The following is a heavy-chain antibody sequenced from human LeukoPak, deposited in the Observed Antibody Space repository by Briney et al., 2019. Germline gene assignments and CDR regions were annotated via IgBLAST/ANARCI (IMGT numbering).Heavy chain of an antibody. CDR1: GGTFSSYA. V-gene: IGHV1-69*04. Sequence: GASVKVSCKASGGTFSSYAISWVRQAPGQGLEWMGRIIPILGIANYAQKFQGRVTITADKSTSTAYMELSSLRSEDTAVYYCARQAYCGGDCYSSADYWGQGTLVTVSS. CDR2: IIPILGIA. J-gene: IGHJ4*02. D-gene: IGHD2-21*02. CDR3: ARQAYCGGDCYSSADY.